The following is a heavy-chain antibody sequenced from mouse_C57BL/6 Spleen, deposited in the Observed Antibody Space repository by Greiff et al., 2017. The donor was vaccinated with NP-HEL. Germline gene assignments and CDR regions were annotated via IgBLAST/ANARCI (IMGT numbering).Heavy chain of an antibody. J-gene: IGHJ4*01. V-gene: IGHV2-2*01. CDR1: GFSLTSYG. CDR3: ATLYDYDGGLY. D-gene: IGHD2-4*01. CDR2: IWSGGST. Sequence: QVQLQQSGPGLVPPSQSLSITCTVSGFSLTSYGVHWVRQSPGKGLEWLGVIWSGGSTDYTAAFISRLSISKDNSKSQVFFKMNSLQADDTAIYYCATLYDYDGGLYWGQGTSVTVSS.